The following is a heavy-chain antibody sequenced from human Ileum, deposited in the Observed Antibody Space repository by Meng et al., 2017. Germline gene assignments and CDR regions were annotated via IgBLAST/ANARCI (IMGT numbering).Heavy chain of an antibody. CDR1: GDSVISGSYY. Sequence: GRRQGSCPGLVRPSETLSLTCSVSGDSVISGSYYWNWIRQSAGKGLEWIGYINYSGTAYYNASLGSRVSMSIDTSKNQFSLKLTSVTAADTAVYYCTRDQTSNGWGSFDSWGQGTLVTVSS. CDR3: TRDQTSNGWGSFDS. J-gene: IGHJ4*02. D-gene: IGHD7-27*01. CDR2: INYSGTA. V-gene: IGHV4-61*01.